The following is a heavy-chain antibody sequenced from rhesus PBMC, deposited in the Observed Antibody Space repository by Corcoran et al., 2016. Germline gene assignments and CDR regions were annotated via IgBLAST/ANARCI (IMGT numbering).Heavy chain of an antibody. V-gene: IGHV3-54*02. D-gene: IGHD1-1*01. CDR1: GFTFSDYG. CDR3: AKGKPSAGNIFDY. CDR2: ISYDGSKK. J-gene: IGHJ4*01. Sequence: EVQLVESGGGLVQPGGSLRLSCAASGFTFSDYGIHWVRQAPGKGLDWVTVISYDGSKKYYADSVEDRFTISRDNSKNMLYLQMNNRKVEDTAMYYCAKGKPSAGNIFDYWGQGVLVTVSS.